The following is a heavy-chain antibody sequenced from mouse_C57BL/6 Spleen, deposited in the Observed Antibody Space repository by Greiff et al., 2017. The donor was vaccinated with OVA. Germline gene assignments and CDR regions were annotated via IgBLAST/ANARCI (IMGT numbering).Heavy chain of an antibody. CDR1: GYTFTSYW. Sequence: QVQLQQSGAELVKPGASVKLSCKASGYTFTSYWMQWVKQRPGQGLEWIGEIDPSDSYTNYNQKFKGKATLTVDTSSSTAYMQLSSLTSEDSAVYYCARRSLGYYFDYWGQGTTLTVSS. CDR3: ARRSLGYYFDY. J-gene: IGHJ2*01. V-gene: IGHV1-50*01. D-gene: IGHD6-2*01. CDR2: IDPSDSYT.